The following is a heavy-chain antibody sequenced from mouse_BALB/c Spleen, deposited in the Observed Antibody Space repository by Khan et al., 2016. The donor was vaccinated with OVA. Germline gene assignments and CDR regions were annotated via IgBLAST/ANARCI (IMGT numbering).Heavy chain of an antibody. V-gene: IGHV10-1*02. J-gene: IGHJ3*01. CDR2: IRTKSNNYAT. CDR1: GSTFTTFA. Sequence: EVQLVESGGGLVQPKGSLKLSCAVSGSTFTTFAMNWVHQAPGKGLEWIARIRTKSNNYATYYADSVKDRFTISRDDSQSMLYLQMKNLKIEDTAMYYCYYYGGSFAYWGQGTLVTVSA. D-gene: IGHD1-1*01. CDR3: YYYGGSFAY.